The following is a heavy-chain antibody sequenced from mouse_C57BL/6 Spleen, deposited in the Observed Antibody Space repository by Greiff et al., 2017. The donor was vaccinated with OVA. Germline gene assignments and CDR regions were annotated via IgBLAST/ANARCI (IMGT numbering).Heavy chain of an antibody. Sequence: QVQLKQSGAELVMPGASVKLSCKASGYTFTSYWMHWVKQRPGQGLEWIEEIDPSDSYTNYNQKFKGKSTLTVDKSSSTAYMQLSSLTSEDSAVYYCARGYDYSHYWYFDVWGTGTTVTVSS. CDR3: ARGYDYSHYWYFDV. V-gene: IGHV1-69*01. J-gene: IGHJ1*03. D-gene: IGHD2-4*01. CDR1: GYTFTSYW. CDR2: IDPSDSYT.